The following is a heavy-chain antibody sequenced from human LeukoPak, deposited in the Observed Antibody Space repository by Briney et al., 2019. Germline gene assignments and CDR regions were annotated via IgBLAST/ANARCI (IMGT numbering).Heavy chain of an antibody. J-gene: IGHJ4*02. V-gene: IGHV1-2*06. Sequence: ASVKVSCKASGYTFTDFNDYYIHWVRQAPGQGLQWLGRINPNSGGTDYAQNFQDRVTMTRDTSISTAYMELSTLRSDDTAVYYCARVPGRAVGGNHDCWGQGTLVTVFS. CDR3: ARVPGRAVGGNHDC. CDR1: GYTFTDFNDYY. D-gene: IGHD6-19*01. CDR2: INPNSGGT.